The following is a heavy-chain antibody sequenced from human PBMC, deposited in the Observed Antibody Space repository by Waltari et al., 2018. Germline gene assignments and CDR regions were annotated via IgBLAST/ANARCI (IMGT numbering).Heavy chain of an antibody. CDR3: ARPGASGAFDI. CDR2: ISSSSSYI. Sequence: EVQLVESGGGLVKPGGSLRLSGAASGFTFSSYSMNWVRQDPGKGLEWVSSISSSSSYIYYADSVKGRFTISRDNAENSLYLQMNSLRAEDTAVYYCARPGASGAFDIWGQGTMVTVSS. V-gene: IGHV3-21*01. J-gene: IGHJ3*02. CDR1: GFTFSSYS. D-gene: IGHD7-27*01.